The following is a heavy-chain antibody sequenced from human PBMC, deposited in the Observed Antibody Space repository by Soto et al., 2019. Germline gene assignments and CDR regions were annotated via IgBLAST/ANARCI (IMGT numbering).Heavy chain of an antibody. V-gene: IGHV3-23*01. Sequence: GESLKISCAASGFTFGSFAMSWVRQAPGKGLEWVSTISGSGGSTYYADSVKGRFTISRDFSRNTLHLQMNSLRAEDTAVYYCAKDGTFGVFDIWGQGTMVTVSS. CDR2: ISGSGGST. J-gene: IGHJ3*02. CDR3: AKDGTFGVFDI. D-gene: IGHD3-3*01. CDR1: GFTFGSFA.